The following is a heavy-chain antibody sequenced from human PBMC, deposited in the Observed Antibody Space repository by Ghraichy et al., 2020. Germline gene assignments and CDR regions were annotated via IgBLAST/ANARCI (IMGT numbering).Heavy chain of an antibody. D-gene: IGHD3-9*01. CDR1: GFTFDDYA. V-gene: IGHV3-9*01. CDR2: ISWNSGSI. J-gene: IGHJ4*02. Sequence: GGSLRLSCAASGFTFDDYAMHWVRQAPGKGLEWVSGISWNSGSIGYADSVKGRFTISRDNAKNSLYLQMNSLRAEDTALYYCAKGAKSMTGYYNLYDYWGQGTLVTVSS. CDR3: AKGAKSMTGYYNLYDY.